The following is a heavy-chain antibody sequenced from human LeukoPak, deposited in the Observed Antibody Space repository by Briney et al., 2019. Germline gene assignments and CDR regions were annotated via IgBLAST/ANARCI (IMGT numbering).Heavy chain of an antibody. CDR3: ARDPGLRLAS. V-gene: IGHV3-33*01. CDR2: IWYDGSNE. D-gene: IGHD1-1*01. Sequence: WKSLRLSCEPSGDSLTSDRMHWISQTPTMDLEWVAVIWYDGSNEYYSASVQGRLANSRDTSRNTLYLQMNNVRAEDTALYFCARDPGLRLASWGQGTLLTVSS. CDR1: GDSLTSDR. J-gene: IGHJ4*02.